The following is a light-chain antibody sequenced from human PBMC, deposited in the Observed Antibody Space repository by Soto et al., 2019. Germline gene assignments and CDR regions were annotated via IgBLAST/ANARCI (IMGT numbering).Light chain of an antibody. CDR2: NNS. CDR1: SSNIGAGYD. V-gene: IGLV1-40*01. Sequence: QSVLTQPPSVSGAPGQRVTISCTGSSSNIGAGYDVHWYQQLPGTAPKLLIYNNSNRPSGVPDRFSGSESGTSASLAITGLQAEDESDYYCQSYDSSLSAWVFGGGTKVTVL. J-gene: IGLJ3*02. CDR3: QSYDSSLSAWV.